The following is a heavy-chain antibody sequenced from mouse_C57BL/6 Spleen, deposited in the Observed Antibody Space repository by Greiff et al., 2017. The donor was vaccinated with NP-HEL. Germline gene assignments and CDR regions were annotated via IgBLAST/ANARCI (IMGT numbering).Heavy chain of an antibody. Sequence: EVQLQQSGPVLVKPGASVKMSCKASGYTFTDYYMNWVKQSHGKSLEWIGVINPYNGGTSYNQKFKGKATLTVDKSSSTADMELNSLTSEDSAVYYCARWYYDSGYDWYFDVWGTGTTVTVSS. D-gene: IGHD1-1*01. J-gene: IGHJ1*03. CDR3: ARWYYDSGYDWYFDV. V-gene: IGHV1-19*01. CDR2: INPYNGGT. CDR1: GYTFTDYY.